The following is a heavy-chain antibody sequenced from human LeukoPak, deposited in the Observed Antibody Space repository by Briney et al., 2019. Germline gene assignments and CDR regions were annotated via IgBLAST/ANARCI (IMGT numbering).Heavy chain of an antibody. CDR1: GYTFTYHY. CDR3: ARESDVGRDFDC. D-gene: IGHD1-1*01. Sequence: AAVKVSCKASGYTFTYHYIHLVRQAPGQGLEWMGIINPSNGDTNHAQRFQGRVTMTRDTSTSTVYMELSSLDSEDTAVYYCARESDVGRDFDCWGQGTLVTVSS. V-gene: IGHV1-46*01. CDR2: INPSNGDT. J-gene: IGHJ4*02.